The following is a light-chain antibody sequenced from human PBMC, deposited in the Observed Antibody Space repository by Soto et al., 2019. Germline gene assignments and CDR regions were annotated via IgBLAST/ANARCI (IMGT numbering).Light chain of an antibody. CDR3: QQYGSSGT. Sequence: EIVLTQSPATLSLSPGERGTLSCRASESVTDYLAWYQQKPGQAPRLLVYDVSYRAAGIPTRFSGGGSGTDFTLTISNVEPEDFAVYYCQQYGSSGTLGQGTKVDIK. V-gene: IGKV3-11*01. J-gene: IGKJ1*01. CDR1: ESVTDY. CDR2: DVS.